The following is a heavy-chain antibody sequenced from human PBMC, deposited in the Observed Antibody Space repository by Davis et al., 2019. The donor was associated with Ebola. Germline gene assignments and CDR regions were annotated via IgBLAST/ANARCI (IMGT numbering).Heavy chain of an antibody. V-gene: IGHV3-48*02. D-gene: IGHD1-26*01. CDR3: ARSEDNSGSYYFRAFDP. J-gene: IGHJ5*02. CDR2: ISSSSSTI. CDR1: GFTFSSYA. Sequence: GESLKISCAAPGFTFSSYAMSWVRQAPGKGLEWVSYISSSSSTIYYADSVKGRFTISRDNAKNSLYLQMNSLRDEDTAVYYCARSEDNSGSYYFRAFDPWGQGTLVTVSS.